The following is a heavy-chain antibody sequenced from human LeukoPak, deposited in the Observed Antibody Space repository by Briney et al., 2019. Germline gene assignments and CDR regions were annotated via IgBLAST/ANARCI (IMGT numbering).Heavy chain of an antibody. J-gene: IGHJ2*01. CDR2: INHSGST. D-gene: IGHD3-22*01. Sequence: PSETLSLTCAVYGGSFSGYYWSWIRQPPGKGLEWIGEINHSGSTNYNPSLESRVTISVDTSKNQFSLKLSSVTAADTAVYYCARGSGVFSSGRSITMIVLGRYFDLWGRGTLVTVSS. V-gene: IGHV4-34*01. CDR3: ARGSGVFSSGRSITMIVLGRYFDL. CDR1: GGSFSGYY.